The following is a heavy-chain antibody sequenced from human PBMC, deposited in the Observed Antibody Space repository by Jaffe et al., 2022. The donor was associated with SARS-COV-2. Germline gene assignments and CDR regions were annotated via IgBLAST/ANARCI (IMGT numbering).Heavy chain of an antibody. CDR1: GFTFSSYG. CDR3: ARDLLPYSSSSGSFDP. CDR2: IWYDGSNK. D-gene: IGHD6-6*01. V-gene: IGHV3-33*01. J-gene: IGHJ5*02. Sequence: QVQLVESGGGVVQPGRSLRLSCAASGFTFSSYGMHWVRQAPGKGLEWVAVIWYDGSNKYYADSVKGRFTISRDNSKNTLYLQMNSLRAEDTAVYYCARDLLPYSSSSGSFDPWGQGTLVTVSS.